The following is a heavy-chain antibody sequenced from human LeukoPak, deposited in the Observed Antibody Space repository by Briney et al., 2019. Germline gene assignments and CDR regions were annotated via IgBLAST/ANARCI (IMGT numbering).Heavy chain of an antibody. Sequence: ASVKVSCKASGYTFTSYGISWVRQAPGQGLEWMGWISAYNGNTNYAQKLQGRVTMTTDTSTSTAYMELRSLGSDDTAVYYCAREDYYDSSGYYGNWFDPWGQGTLVTVSS. CDR1: GYTFTSYG. CDR3: AREDYYDSSGYYGNWFDP. CDR2: ISAYNGNT. D-gene: IGHD3-22*01. V-gene: IGHV1-18*01. J-gene: IGHJ5*02.